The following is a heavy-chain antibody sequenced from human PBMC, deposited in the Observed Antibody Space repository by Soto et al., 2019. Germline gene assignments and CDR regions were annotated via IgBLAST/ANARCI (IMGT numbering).Heavy chain of an antibody. CDR1: GFTFSSYA. V-gene: IGHV3-30-3*01. CDR3: ARDWGGSRMDV. CDR2: ISYDGSNK. J-gene: IGHJ6*02. D-gene: IGHD1-26*01. Sequence: GGSLRLSCAASGFTFSSYAMHWVRQAPGKGLEWVAVISYDGSNKYYADSVKGRFTISRDNSKNTLYLQMNSLRAEDTAVYYCARDWGGSRMDVWGQGTTVTVSS.